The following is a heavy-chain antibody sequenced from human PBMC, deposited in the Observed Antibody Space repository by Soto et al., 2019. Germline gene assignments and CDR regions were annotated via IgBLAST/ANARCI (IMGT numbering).Heavy chain of an antibody. CDR2: ISGSGGST. CDR3: ANSGSPFLEWSDRNYNWFDP. V-gene: IGHV3-23*01. J-gene: IGHJ5*02. Sequence: EVQLLESGGGLVQHGGSLRLSCAASGFTFSSYAMSWVRQAPGKGLEWVSAISGSGGSTYYADSVKGRFTISRDNSKNTLYRQMNSLRAEDTAVYYWANSGSPFLEWSDRNYNWFDPWGQGTLVTVSS. D-gene: IGHD3-3*02. CDR1: GFTFSSYA.